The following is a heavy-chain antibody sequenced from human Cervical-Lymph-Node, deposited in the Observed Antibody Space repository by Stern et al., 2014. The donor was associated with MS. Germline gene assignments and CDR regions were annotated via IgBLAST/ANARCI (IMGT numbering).Heavy chain of an antibody. CDR1: GDSISGNY. CDR2: IYYTGST. CDR3: ARVVVLAGSRWFDP. V-gene: IGHV4-59*01. D-gene: IGHD2-15*01. Sequence: VQMVEAGQGLVKNSENLALTCTVSGDSISGNYWSWIRQPPGKGLAWIGFIYYTGSTIYNPSLKSRVTISIDSSKTHFSLSLNSVTAADTAVYYCARVVVLAGSRWFDPWGQVILVSVSS. J-gene: IGHJ5*02.